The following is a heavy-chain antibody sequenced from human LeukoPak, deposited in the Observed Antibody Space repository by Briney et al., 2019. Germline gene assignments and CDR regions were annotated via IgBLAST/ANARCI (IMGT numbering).Heavy chain of an antibody. D-gene: IGHD2-15*01. CDR1: GYTFTSYG. CDR3: ARDRRRYCSGGSCYSWGLFDY. V-gene: IGHV1-18*01. J-gene: IGHJ4*02. CDR2: ISAYNGNT. Sequence: ASVKVSCKASGYTFTSYGISWVRQAPGQGLEWMGWISAYNGNTNYAQKLQGRVTMTTDTSTSTAYMELRSLRSDDTAVYYCARDRRRYCSGGSCYSWGLFDYWGQGTLVTVSS.